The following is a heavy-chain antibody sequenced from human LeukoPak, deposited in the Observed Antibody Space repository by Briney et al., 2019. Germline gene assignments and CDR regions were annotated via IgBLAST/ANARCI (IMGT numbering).Heavy chain of an antibody. CDR1: VYTLTELS. D-gene: IGHD3-22*01. V-gene: IGHV1-24*01. CDR2: FDPEDGET. J-gene: IGHJ4*02. Sequence: ASVKLSCKVSVYTLTELSMHWVRQAPGKGLGWVGGFDPEDGETIYAQKFQGRVTMTEDTSTDTAYMELSSLRSEDTAVYYCARTGYDSSGYYYHDYWGQGTLVTVSS. CDR3: ARTGYDSSGYYYHDY.